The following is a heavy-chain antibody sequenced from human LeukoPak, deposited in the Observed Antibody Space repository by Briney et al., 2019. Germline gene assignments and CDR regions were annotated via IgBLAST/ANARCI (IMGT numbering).Heavy chain of an antibody. Sequence: ASVKVSCKASGGTFSSYAISWVRQAPGQGLEWMGRIIPILGIANYAQKLQGRVTITADKSTSTAYMELSSLRSEDTAVYYCARDSSLPPYYYYGMDVWGQGTTVTVSS. CDR1: GGTFSSYA. V-gene: IGHV1-69*04. CDR3: ARDSSLPPYYYYGMDV. J-gene: IGHJ6*02. CDR2: IIPILGIA.